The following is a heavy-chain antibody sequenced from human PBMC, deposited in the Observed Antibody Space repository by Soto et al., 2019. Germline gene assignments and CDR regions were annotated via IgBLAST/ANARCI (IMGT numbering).Heavy chain of an antibody. V-gene: IGHV1-69*01. Sequence: QVQLVQSGAEVKMPGSSVKVSCTASGGTFDTYALSWVLQAPGQGLEWLGGIIPIFTKPTYARKFQGRITITADESTTTVYLDLSSLTSDDTAVYYCARTGDIVVVGDFYYGMDVWGQGTTVIVSS. D-gene: IGHD2-2*01. CDR1: GGTFDTYA. J-gene: IGHJ6*02. CDR2: IIPIFTKP. CDR3: ARTGDIVVVGDFYYGMDV.